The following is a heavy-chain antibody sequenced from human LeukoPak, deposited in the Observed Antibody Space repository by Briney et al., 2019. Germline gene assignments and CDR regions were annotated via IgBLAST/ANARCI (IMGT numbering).Heavy chain of an antibody. CDR1: GFTFSSYE. D-gene: IGHD2-15*01. J-gene: IGHJ4*02. Sequence: GGSLRLSCAASGFTFSSYEMNWVRQAPGKGLEWVSSISSSSSYIYYADSVKGRFTISRDNAKNSLYLQMNSLRAEDTAVYYRARLVCSGGSCPIDYWGQGTLVTVSS. V-gene: IGHV3-21*01. CDR3: ARLVCSGGSCPIDY. CDR2: ISSSSSYI.